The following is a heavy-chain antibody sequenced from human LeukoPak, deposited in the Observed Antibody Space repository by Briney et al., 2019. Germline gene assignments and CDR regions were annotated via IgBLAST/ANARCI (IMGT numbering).Heavy chain of an antibody. Sequence: GRSLRLSCAASGFTFDNYAMHWVRQIPGKGLEWVSGISWNGGSIAYADSVKGRFTISRDNAKNSLYLQMNSLRAEDTALYYCAKSAHYYDSSGYYYAYWGQGTLVTVSS. D-gene: IGHD3-22*01. CDR3: AKSAHYYDSSGYYYAY. J-gene: IGHJ4*02. V-gene: IGHV3-9*01. CDR1: GFTFDNYA. CDR2: ISWNGGSI.